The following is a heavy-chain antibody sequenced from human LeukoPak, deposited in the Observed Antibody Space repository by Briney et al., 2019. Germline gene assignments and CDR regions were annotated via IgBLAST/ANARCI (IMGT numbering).Heavy chain of an antibody. V-gene: IGHV1-2*02. CDR1: GYTFNGYY. D-gene: IGHD3-10*01. CDR3: ARDLQRDYGSGRYSV. J-gene: IGHJ4*02. CDR2: INPNNGGT. Sequence: AAVKVSCKSSGYTFNGYYMHWVRQAPGQGLEWMGWINPNNGGTKYAQNFQGRVTMTRDTSISTAYMELDRLRFDDTAVYYCARDLQRDYGSGRYSVWGQGTLVTVSS.